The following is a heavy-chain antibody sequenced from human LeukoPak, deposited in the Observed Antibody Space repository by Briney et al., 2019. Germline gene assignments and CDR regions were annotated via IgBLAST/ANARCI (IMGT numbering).Heavy chain of an antibody. D-gene: IGHD1-1*01. J-gene: IGHJ3*02. CDR1: GGSISSGGYY. CDR2: IYYSGST. CDR3: ARDLNEVQPEAYAFHI. Sequence: SQTLSLTCTVSGGSISSGGYYWSWIRQHPGKGLEWSGYIYYSGSTYYNPSLKSRVTISVDTSKNQFSLKLSSVTAADTAVYYCARDLNEVQPEAYAFHIWGQGTMVTVSS. V-gene: IGHV4-31*03.